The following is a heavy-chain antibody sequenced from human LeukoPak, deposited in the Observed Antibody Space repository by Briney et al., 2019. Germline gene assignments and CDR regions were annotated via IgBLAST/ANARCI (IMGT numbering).Heavy chain of an antibody. CDR1: GYIFTGYY. CDR3: ARLSGNYSY. V-gene: IGHV1-2*02. D-gene: IGHD1-26*01. Sequence: ASVKVSCKASGYIFTGYYIHWVRQAPGQGLEWMGWIKPNSGGTVYAQKFQGRVTMTRDTSISTVYMELSRLTSDDAAVYYCARLSGNYSYWGQGTLVTVSS. J-gene: IGHJ4*02. CDR2: IKPNSGGT.